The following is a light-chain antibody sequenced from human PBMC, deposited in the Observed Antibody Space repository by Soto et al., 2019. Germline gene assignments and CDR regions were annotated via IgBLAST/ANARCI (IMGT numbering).Light chain of an antibody. Sequence: EIVLTHSPGTLSLSPGEIATLSCRASQSVSSSYLAWYQQKPGQAPRLLIYGASSRATGIPDRFSGSGSGTDFTLTISRLEPEDFAVYYRQQYGSSPATFGQGTKVDIK. CDR2: GAS. CDR3: QQYGSSPAT. V-gene: IGKV3-20*01. J-gene: IGKJ1*01. CDR1: QSVSSSY.